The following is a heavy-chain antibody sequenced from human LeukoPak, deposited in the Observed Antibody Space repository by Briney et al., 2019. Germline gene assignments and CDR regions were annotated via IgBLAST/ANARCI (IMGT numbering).Heavy chain of an antibody. D-gene: IGHD3-3*01. CDR3: AKKRRRGYYLNSAFDM. CDR2: VSHRGTT. CDR1: SDSFNTYY. Sequence: SHTLSLTCSFKSDSFNTYYWSWIRQPPWRALDLIVGVSHRGTTSYSPFLKSRVTILVETSKNQFSLSVKSVTAADTAIYYCAKKRRRGYYLNSAFDMWGQGTMVTVSS. J-gene: IGHJ3*02. V-gene: IGHV4-34*01.